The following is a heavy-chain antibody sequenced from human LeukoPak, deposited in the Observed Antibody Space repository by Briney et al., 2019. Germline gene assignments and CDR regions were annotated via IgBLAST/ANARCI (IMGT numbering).Heavy chain of an antibody. D-gene: IGHD3-10*01. CDR3: AADYGSGSYRFDY. CDR2: IYSSGNT. V-gene: IGHV4-30-2*01. J-gene: IGHJ4*02. CDR1: GVSISSGDYS. Sequence: SETLSLTCAVSGVSISSGDYSWSWIRQPPGKGLEWIGYIYSSGNTLYNPSLRSRATISLDRSKNQFSLRLSSATAADTAVYYCAADYGSGSYRFDYWGQGTLVSVSS.